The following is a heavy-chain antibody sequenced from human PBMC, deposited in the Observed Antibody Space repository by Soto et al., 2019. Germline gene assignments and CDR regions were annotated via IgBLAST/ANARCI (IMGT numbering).Heavy chain of an antibody. D-gene: IGHD6-19*01. CDR3: AKDGSGPKLNFDY. Sequence: GGSLRLSCASSGFTFSTYAMAWVRQAPGKGLEWVSGVSASGLNTDYADPVKGRFYISRDNSKNTLYLQMNSLRAEDTAVYYCAKDGSGPKLNFDYWGQGTLVTVSS. V-gene: IGHV3-23*01. CDR2: VSASGLNT. CDR1: GFTFSTYA. J-gene: IGHJ4*02.